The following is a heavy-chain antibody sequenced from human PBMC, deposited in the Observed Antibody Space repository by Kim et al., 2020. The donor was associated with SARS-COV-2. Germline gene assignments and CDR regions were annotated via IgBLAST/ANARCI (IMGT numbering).Heavy chain of an antibody. D-gene: IGHD3-9*01. CDR3: AKDTIWNRRGPFDP. CDR1: GFTFSSYA. V-gene: IGHV3-23*01. J-gene: IGHJ5*02. Sequence: GGSLRLSCAASGFTFSSYAMSWVRQAPGKGLEWVSAISGSGGSTYYADSGKGRFTISRDNSKNTLYLQMNSLRAEDTAVYYCAKDTIWNRRGPFDPWGQGTLVTVSS. CDR2: ISGSGGST.